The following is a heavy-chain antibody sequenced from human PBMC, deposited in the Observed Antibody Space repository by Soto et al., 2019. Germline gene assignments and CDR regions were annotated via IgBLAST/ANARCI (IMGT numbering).Heavy chain of an antibody. CDR2: ISHEGGTQ. CDR3: AREPVDIQGYYGMDV. D-gene: IGHD2-2*03. J-gene: IGHJ6*02. CDR1: GFTFSDYG. Sequence: GGSLRLSCAASGFTFSDYGIDWIRQAPGRGLGWVAVISHEGGTQYYADSVKGRFTISRDNSKNTLYLQMNSLRAEDTAVYYCAREPVDIQGYYGMDVWGQGTTVTVSS. V-gene: IGHV3-30*03.